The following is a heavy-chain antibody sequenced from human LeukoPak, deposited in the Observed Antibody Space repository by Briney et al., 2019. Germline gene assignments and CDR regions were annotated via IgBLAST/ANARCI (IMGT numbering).Heavy chain of an antibody. D-gene: IGHD3-22*01. Sequence: GGSLRLSCAASGFTFSHYNMNWVRQAPGKGLEWVASISSGSYYTYYADSVKGRFTISRDNGKHSLFLQMSSLRAEDTAVYYCARAGENSGYYYYPDYWGQGALVTVSS. CDR2: ISSGSYYT. J-gene: IGHJ4*02. CDR3: ARAGENSGYYYYPDY. CDR1: GFTFSHYN. V-gene: IGHV3-21*06.